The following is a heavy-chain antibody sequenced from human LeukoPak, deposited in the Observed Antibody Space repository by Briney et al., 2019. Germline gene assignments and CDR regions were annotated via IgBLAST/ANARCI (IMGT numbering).Heavy chain of an antibody. V-gene: IGHV3-7*01. CDR2: IKQDGSEK. J-gene: IGHJ4*02. Sequence: PGGSLRLSCAASGFTFSSYWMSWVRQAPGKGLEWVANIKQDGSEKYCVDSVKGRSTISRDNAKNSLYLQMNSLRAEDTAVYYCARVVVVADELDYWGQGTLVTVSS. D-gene: IGHD2-15*01. CDR1: GFTFSSYW. CDR3: ARVVVVADELDY.